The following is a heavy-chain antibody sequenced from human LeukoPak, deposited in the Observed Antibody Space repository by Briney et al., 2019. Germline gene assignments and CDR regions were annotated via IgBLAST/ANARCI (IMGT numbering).Heavy chain of an antibody. D-gene: IGHD3-22*01. J-gene: IGHJ4*02. CDR3: ARNYYDSSGYTSRGAYYFDY. CDR2: ISAYNGNT. Sequence: GASVKVSCKASGYTFTSYGISWVRQAPGQGLEWMGWISAYNGNTNYAQKLQGRVTMTTDTSTSTAYMELRSLRSDDTAVYYCARNYYDSSGYTSRGAYYFDYWGQGTLVTVSS. V-gene: IGHV1-18*01. CDR1: GYTFTSYG.